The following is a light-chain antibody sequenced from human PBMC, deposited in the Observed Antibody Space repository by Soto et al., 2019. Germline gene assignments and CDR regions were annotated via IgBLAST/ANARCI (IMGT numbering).Light chain of an antibody. CDR1: SSDVGGYNY. V-gene: IGLV2-14*01. Sequence: QSALTQPASVSGSPGQPITISCTGTSSDVGGYNYVSWYQQHPGKAPKLMIYEVSNRPSGVSNRFSGSKSGNTASLTISGHQAEDEADYYCSSYTSSSPYVFGTGTKVTVL. CDR3: SSYTSSSPYV. J-gene: IGLJ1*01. CDR2: EVS.